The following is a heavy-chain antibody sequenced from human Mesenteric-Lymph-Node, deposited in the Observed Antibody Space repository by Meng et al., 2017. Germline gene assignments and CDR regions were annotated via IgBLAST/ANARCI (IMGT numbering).Heavy chain of an antibody. CDR3: AKRYYSDSSGLLGSIDS. V-gene: IGHV3-23*01. D-gene: IGHD3-22*01. CDR1: GFTFSSYE. CDR2: ISGSGGST. J-gene: IGHJ4*02. Sequence: GESLKISCAASGFTFSSYEMNWVRQAPGKGLEWVSGISGSGGSTYYADSVKGRFTISRDNSKNTVSLQMNSLRGEDTAVYHCAKRYYSDSSGLLGSIDSWGQGTVVTVSS.